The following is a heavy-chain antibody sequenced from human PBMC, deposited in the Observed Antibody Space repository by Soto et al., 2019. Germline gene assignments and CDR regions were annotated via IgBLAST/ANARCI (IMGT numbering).Heavy chain of an antibody. J-gene: IGHJ5*01. CDR3: ARDPSEGRVGNWFES. CDR2: ISSSTSYV. CDR1: GFTFSRYG. Sequence: LRLSCAASGFTFSRYGMNWLRQAPGKGLEWVASISSSTSYVYYADSVKGRFSTSRDNAKNILYLEMYALRSEDTAVYYCARDPSEGRVGNWFESWGQGTLVTVSS. V-gene: IGHV3-21*06. D-gene: IGHD2-2*01.